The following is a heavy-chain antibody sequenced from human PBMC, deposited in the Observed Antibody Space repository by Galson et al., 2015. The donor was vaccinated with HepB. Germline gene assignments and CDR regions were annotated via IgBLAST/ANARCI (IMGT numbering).Heavy chain of an antibody. CDR3: ARIRGSYRGGDYYYYGMDV. J-gene: IGHJ6*02. CDR2: IFSNDEK. CDR1: GFLLSNARMG. V-gene: IGHV2-26*01. D-gene: IGHD1-26*01. Sequence: PALVKPTQTLTLTCTVSGFLLSNARMGVSWIRQPPGKALEWLAHIFSNDEKSYSTSLKSRLTISKDTSKSQVVLTMTNMDPVDTATYYCARIRGSYRGGDYYYYGMDVWGQGTTVTVSS.